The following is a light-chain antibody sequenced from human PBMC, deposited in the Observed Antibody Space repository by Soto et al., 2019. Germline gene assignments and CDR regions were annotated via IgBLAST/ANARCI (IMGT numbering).Light chain of an antibody. CDR2: GNS. CDR3: SLYTSSSTSYDV. Sequence: QSVLTQPPSVSGAPGQRVTIYCTGTSSNIGAGYPVHWYQQLPGTAPKLLIFGNSNRPSGVPDRFSGSRSGLAITGLQAEDEADYYCSLYTSSSTSYDVFGTGTKVTV. CDR1: SSNIGAGYP. V-gene: IGLV1-40*01. J-gene: IGLJ1*01.